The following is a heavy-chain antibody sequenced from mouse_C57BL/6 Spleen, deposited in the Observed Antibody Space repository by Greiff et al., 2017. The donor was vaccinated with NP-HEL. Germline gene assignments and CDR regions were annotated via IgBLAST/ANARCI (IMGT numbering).Heavy chain of an antibody. CDR1: GYTFTSYW. CDR3: ARVDDYAAWFAD. Sequence: QVQLQQPGAELVMPGASVKLSCKASGYTFTSYWMHWVKQRPGQGLEWIGEIDPSDSYTNYNQKFKGKSTLTVDKSSSTAYMQLSSLTSEDSAVYYCARVDDYAAWFADWGKGTLVTVSA. D-gene: IGHD2-4*01. J-gene: IGHJ3*01. V-gene: IGHV1-69*01. CDR2: IDPSDSYT.